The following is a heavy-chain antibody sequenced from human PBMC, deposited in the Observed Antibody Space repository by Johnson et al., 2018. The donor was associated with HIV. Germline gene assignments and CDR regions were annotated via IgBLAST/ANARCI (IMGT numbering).Heavy chain of an antibody. CDR1: GFTFSRCG. D-gene: IGHD3-10*01. V-gene: IGHV3-30*18. CDR2: ISYDGSNK. CDR3: AKSTQANILRESGPYGAFDI. J-gene: IGHJ3*02. Sequence: QVQLVESGGGVVQPGRSLRLSCIASGFTFSRCGMHWVRQAPGKGLEWVALISYDGSNKYYTDSVKGRFTISRDNSKNTLYVQMNSLRAEDTAVYYCAKSTQANILRESGPYGAFDIWGQGTMVTVSS.